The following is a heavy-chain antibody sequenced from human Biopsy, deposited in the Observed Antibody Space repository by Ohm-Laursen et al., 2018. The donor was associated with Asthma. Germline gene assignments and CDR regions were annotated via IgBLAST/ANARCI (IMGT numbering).Heavy chain of an antibody. Sequence: SLRLSCSASGFTFDDYAMHWVRQAPGKGLEWVSGVSWDSGSIDYADSVKGRFTISRDNAKNSLYLQMNSLRGADTALYYCVKDIRLQLWGFDSWGQGTLVTVSS. CDR2: VSWDSGSI. J-gene: IGHJ4*02. V-gene: IGHV3-9*01. CDR3: VKDIRLQLWGFDS. D-gene: IGHD6-13*01. CDR1: GFTFDDYA.